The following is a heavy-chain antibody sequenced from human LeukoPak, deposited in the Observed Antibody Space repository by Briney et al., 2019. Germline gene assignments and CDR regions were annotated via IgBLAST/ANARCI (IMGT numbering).Heavy chain of an antibody. J-gene: IGHJ5*02. CDR3: ARECKWYCDSSGYTFDP. Sequence: ASVKVSCRASGYTFTGYYMHWVRQAPGQGLEWMGWINPNSGGTNYAQKFQGRVTMTRDTSISTAYMELSRLRSDDTAVYYCARECKWYCDSSGYTFDPWGQGTLVTVSS. CDR2: INPNSGGT. V-gene: IGHV1-2*02. CDR1: GYTFTGYY. D-gene: IGHD3-22*01.